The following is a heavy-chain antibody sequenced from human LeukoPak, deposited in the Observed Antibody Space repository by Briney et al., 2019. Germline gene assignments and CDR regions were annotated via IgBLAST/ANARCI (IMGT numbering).Heavy chain of an antibody. J-gene: IGHJ6*02. CDR3: ARPNYSSGWYLQARRYYYYGMDV. CDR2: IIPIFGTA. Sequence: HRASVTVSCKASGYTFTSYGISWVRQAPGQGLEWMGGIIPIFGTANYAQKFQGRVTITADESTSTAYMELSSLRSEDTAVYYCARPNYSSGWYLQARRYYYYGMDVWGQGTTVTVSS. D-gene: IGHD6-19*01. CDR1: GYTFTSYG. V-gene: IGHV1-69*13.